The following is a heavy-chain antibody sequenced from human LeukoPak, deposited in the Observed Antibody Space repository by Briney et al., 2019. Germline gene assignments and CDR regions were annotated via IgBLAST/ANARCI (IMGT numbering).Heavy chain of an antibody. D-gene: IGHD3-10*01. V-gene: IGHV4-61*01. Sequence: SETLSLTCTVSGVSISSSNSYWGWIRQPPGKGLEWIGYIYYSGSTNYNPSLKSRVTISVDTSKNQFSLKLSSVTAADTAVYYCARETIWGYYYGSGSSFDYWGQGTLVTVSS. CDR3: ARETIWGYYYGSGSSFDY. J-gene: IGHJ4*02. CDR1: GVSISSSNSY. CDR2: IYYSGST.